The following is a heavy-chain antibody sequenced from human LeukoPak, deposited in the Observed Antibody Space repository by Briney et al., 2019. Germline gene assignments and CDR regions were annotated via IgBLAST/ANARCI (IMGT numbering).Heavy chain of an antibody. D-gene: IGHD6-19*01. Sequence: QPGGSLRLSCAASGFTFSSYGMHWVRQAPGKGLEWVAVISYDGSNKYYADSVKGRFTISRDNSKNTLYLQMNSLRAEDTAVYYCAKPHHGAIAVAGFAFDIWGQGTMVTVSS. CDR2: ISYDGSNK. J-gene: IGHJ3*02. CDR1: GFTFSSYG. CDR3: AKPHHGAIAVAGFAFDI. V-gene: IGHV3-30*18.